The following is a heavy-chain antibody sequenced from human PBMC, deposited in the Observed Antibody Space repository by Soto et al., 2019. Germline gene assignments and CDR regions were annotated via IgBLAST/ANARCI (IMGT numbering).Heavy chain of an antibody. V-gene: IGHV3-11*01. CDR3: AGIAAAGTYSGAFEL. CDR1: GFTFSDCY. CDR2: ISSSGSTI. J-gene: IGHJ3*01. D-gene: IGHD6-13*01. Sequence: QVQLVESGGGLVKPGGSLRLSCAASGFTFSDCYMSWIRQAPGKGLEWVSYISSSGSTIYYADYVKGRFTISRDNAKNSLDLQMNSLRAEDTAVYYCAGIAAAGTYSGAFELWGHATMVTVSS.